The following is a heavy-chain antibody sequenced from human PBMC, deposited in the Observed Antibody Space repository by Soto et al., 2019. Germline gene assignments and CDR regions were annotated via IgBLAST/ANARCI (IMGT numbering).Heavy chain of an antibody. V-gene: IGHV4-31*03. J-gene: IGHJ3*02. CDR3: ARVDCTNGVCYRALNAFDI. D-gene: IGHD2-8*01. CDR2: IYYSGST. CDR1: GGSISSGGYY. Sequence: QVQLQESGPGLVKPSQTLSLTCTVSGGSISSGGYYWSWIRQHPGKGLEWIGYIYYSGSTYYSPSLKRRVTLSVDTSKNQFSLKLSSVTAADTAVYYCARVDCTNGVCYRALNAFDIWGQGTMVTVSS.